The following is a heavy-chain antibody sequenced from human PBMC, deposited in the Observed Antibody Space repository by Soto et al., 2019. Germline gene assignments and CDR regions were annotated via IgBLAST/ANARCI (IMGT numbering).Heavy chain of an antibody. Sequence: LRLSCAASGFTFSSYEMNWVRQAPGKGLEWVSYISSSGSTIYYADSVKGRFTISRDNAKNSLYLQMNSLRAEDTAVYYCARAWPSSWYFDYWGQGTLVTVSS. D-gene: IGHD6-13*01. V-gene: IGHV3-48*03. CDR1: GFTFSSYE. CDR2: ISSSGSTI. J-gene: IGHJ4*02. CDR3: ARAWPSSWYFDY.